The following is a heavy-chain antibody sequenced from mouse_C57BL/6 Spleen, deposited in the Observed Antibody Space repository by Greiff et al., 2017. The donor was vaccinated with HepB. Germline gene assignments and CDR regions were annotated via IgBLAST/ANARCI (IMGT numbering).Heavy chain of an antibody. CDR1: GYTFTSYW. Sequence: QVQLQQPGAELVMPGASVKLSCKASGYTFTSYWMHWVKQRPGQGLEWIGEIDPSDSYTNYNQKFKGKSTLTVDKSSSTAYMQLSSLTSEDSAVYYCERGIYYGNPAWFAYWGQGTLVTVSA. CDR2: IDPSDSYT. D-gene: IGHD2-1*01. CDR3: ERGIYYGNPAWFAY. V-gene: IGHV1-69*01. J-gene: IGHJ3*01.